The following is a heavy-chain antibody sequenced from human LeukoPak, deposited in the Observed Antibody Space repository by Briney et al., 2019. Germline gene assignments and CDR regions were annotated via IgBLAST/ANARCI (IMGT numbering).Heavy chain of an antibody. CDR2: INHSGST. CDR3: ARKLRDAPFDY. D-gene: IGHD4-17*01. Sequence: SQTLSLTRAVYGGSFSGYYWSWIRQPPGKGLEWIGEINHSGSTNYNPSLKSRVTISVDTSKNQFSLKLSSVTAADTAVYYCARKLRDAPFDYWGQGTLVTVSS. V-gene: IGHV4-34*01. J-gene: IGHJ4*02. CDR1: GGSFSGYY.